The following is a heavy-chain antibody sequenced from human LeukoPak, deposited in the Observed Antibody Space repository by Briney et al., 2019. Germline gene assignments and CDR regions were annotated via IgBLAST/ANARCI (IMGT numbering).Heavy chain of an antibody. CDR3: ARGPYSYDSSGAFDI. CDR1: GDSISSGDYY. D-gene: IGHD3-22*01. CDR2: ISSSGST. J-gene: IGHJ3*02. Sequence: SETLSLTCTVSGDSISSGDYYWSWTRQPAGEGLEWIGRISSSGSTNYNPSLKSRVTISVDTSKNQFSLKLSSVTAADTAVYFCARGPYSYDSSGAFDIWGQGTMVTVSS. V-gene: IGHV4-61*02.